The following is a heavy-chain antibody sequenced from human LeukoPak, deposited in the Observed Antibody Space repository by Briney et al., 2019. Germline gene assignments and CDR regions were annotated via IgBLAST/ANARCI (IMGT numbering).Heavy chain of an antibody. CDR2: IKSDGSYT. V-gene: IGHV3-74*01. J-gene: IGHJ5*02. CDR1: GXTFXSXX. Sequence: AGGSLRLSCAASGXTFXSXXXXXVXXXPGXXLVWVSRIKSDGSYTSYADSVKGRFTISRDNAKNTLYLQMNSLRAEDTAVYYCSRDFGGAWGQGTLVTVSS. D-gene: IGHD3-10*01. CDR3: SRDFGGA.